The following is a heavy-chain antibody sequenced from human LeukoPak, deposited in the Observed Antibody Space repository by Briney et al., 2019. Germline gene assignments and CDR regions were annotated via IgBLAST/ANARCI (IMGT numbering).Heavy chain of an antibody. CDR1: GGSISSYY. J-gene: IGHJ4*02. D-gene: IGHD1-7*01. V-gene: IGHV4-59*01. CDR3: ARELELLTFDY. Sequence: SETLSLTCTVSGGSISSYYWSWIRQPPGKGLEWIGYIYYSGGTNYNPSLKSRVTISVDTSKNQFSLKLSSVTAADTAVYYCARELELLTFDYWGRGTLVTVSS. CDR2: IYYSGGT.